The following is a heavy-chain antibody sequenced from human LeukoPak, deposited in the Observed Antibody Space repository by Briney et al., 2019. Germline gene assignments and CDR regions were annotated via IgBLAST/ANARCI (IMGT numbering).Heavy chain of an antibody. CDR2: IYHSGAA. CDR1: GDSISSDGHS. D-gene: IGHD3-10*01. V-gene: IGHV4-30-4*07. Sequence: SETLSLTCGVSGDSISSDGHSWSWIRQPPGKGLEWVGYIYHSGAAYHNPSLKSRLALSVDTSNNQFSLRLRSVTAADTAVYYCAGNYYGSGSYYSEDRYWGQGTLVTVSS. CDR3: AGNYYGSGSYYSEDRY. J-gene: IGHJ4*02.